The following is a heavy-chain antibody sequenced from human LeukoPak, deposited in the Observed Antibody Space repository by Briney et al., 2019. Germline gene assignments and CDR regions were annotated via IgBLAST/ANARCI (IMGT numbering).Heavy chain of an antibody. J-gene: IGHJ3*02. Sequence: PGGSLRLSCAVAGFNFWGTGMSWVRQAPGKGLERVAHIKPDGSEKYYVDSVKGRFTISRDNAKNSLYLQMNSLRAEDTAVYYCAREDYYYDSSGYHDAFDIWGQGTMVTVSS. CDR3: AREDYYYDSSGYHDAFDI. V-gene: IGHV3-7*01. CDR1: GFNFWGTG. CDR2: IKPDGSEK. D-gene: IGHD3-22*01.